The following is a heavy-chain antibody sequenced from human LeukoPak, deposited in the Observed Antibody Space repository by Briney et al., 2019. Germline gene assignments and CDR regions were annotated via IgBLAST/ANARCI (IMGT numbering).Heavy chain of an antibody. D-gene: IGHD3-22*01. CDR1: GFTFNSYE. CDR2: IGSSGSAI. V-gene: IGHV3-48*03. J-gene: IGHJ4*02. CDR3: ARMTYYYDSSGYPHFDY. Sequence: GGSLRLSCEASGFTFNSYEMNWVRQAPGKGLEWVSYIGSSGSAIYYADSVKGRFTISRDNAKNSLYLQMNSLRVEDTAVYYCARMTYYYDSSGYPHFDYWGQGTLVTVSS.